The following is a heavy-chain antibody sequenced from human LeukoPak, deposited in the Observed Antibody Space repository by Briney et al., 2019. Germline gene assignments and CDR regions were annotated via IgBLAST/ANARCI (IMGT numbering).Heavy chain of an antibody. Sequence: SETLSLTCTVSGYSISSGYYWGWIRQPPGKGLEWIGSIYHSGSTYYNPSLKSRVTISVDTSKNQFSLKLSSVTAADTAVYYCAREVADYGGYYYYHYMDVWGKGTTVTIPS. V-gene: IGHV4-38-2*02. J-gene: IGHJ6*03. CDR1: GYSISSGYY. CDR3: AREVADYGGYYYYHYMDV. D-gene: IGHD4-23*01. CDR2: IYHSGST.